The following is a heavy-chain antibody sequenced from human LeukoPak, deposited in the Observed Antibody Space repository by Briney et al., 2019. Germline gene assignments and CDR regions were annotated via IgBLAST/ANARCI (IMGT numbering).Heavy chain of an antibody. CDR3: ARAVRGLIPSLDYYMDV. D-gene: IGHD3-10*02. J-gene: IGHJ6*03. Sequence: SETLSLTCTVSGGSIGSGTYYWTWLRQPAGKGLEWIGRFYTGGSTNYNPSLRSRVSISLDMSKNQFSLKLSSVTAADTAVYYCARAVRGLIPSLDYYMDVWGKGTTVTVSS. V-gene: IGHV4-61*02. CDR1: GGSIGSGTYY. CDR2: FYTGGST.